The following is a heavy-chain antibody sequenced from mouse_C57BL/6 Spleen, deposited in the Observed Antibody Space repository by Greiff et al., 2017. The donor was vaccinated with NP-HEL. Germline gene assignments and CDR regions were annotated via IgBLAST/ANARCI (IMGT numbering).Heavy chain of an antibody. CDR3: ARYSNYVSMDY. J-gene: IGHJ4*01. D-gene: IGHD2-5*01. Sequence: EVQGVESAGGLVQPGSSMKLSCTASGFTFSDYYMAWVRQVPEKGLEWVANINYDGSTTYYLDSLKSRFIISRDNAKNNLYLQMSSLKSEDTATYYCARYSNYVSMDYWGQGTSVTVAS. CDR1: GFTFSDYY. CDR2: INYDGSTT. V-gene: IGHV5-16*01.